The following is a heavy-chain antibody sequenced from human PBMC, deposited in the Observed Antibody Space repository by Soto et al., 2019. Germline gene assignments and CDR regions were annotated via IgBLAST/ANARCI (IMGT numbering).Heavy chain of an antibody. Sequence: QVQLVQSGAEVKKPGSSVKVSCKASGGTFSSYAISWVRHAPGQGLGWMGGIIPIFGTANYAQKFQGRVTITADESTSTADMELSSLRTEDTAVYYCATVYSGSFRLYYGMDVCGQGTTLTVSS. CDR3: ATVYSGSFRLYYGMDV. D-gene: IGHD1-1*01. V-gene: IGHV1-69*01. J-gene: IGHJ6*02. CDR1: GGTFSSYA. CDR2: IIPIFGTA.